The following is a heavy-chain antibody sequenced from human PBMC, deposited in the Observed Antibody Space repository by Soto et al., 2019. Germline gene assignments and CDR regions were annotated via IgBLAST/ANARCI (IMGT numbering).Heavy chain of an antibody. D-gene: IGHD5-18*01. J-gene: IGHJ3*02. V-gene: IGHV1-69*13. CDR2: IIPIFGTA. Sequence: SVKVSCKASGGTFSSYAISWARQAPGQGLEWMGGIIPIFGTANYAQKFQGRVTITADESTSTAYMELSSLRAEDTAVYYCANSRYSYGTAAFDIWGQGTMVTVSS. CDR3: ANSRYSYGTAAFDI. CDR1: GGTFSSYA.